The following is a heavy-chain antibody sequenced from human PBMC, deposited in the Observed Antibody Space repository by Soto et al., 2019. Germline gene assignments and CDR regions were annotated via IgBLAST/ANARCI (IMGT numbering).Heavy chain of an antibody. CDR3: AEYGARRGWLDT. CDR2: IKRDGSEK. V-gene: IGHV3-7*05. D-gene: IGHD1-26*01. J-gene: IGHJ5*02. Sequence: EVQLVESGGGLVQPGGSLRLSCAASGFTFSDYWMSWVRQPPGKGLEWVANIKRDGSEKYYVDSVKGRFTISRDNTKNSVYLQMNSLRAEDTAVYYCAEYGARRGWLDTWGQGTLVTVSS. CDR1: GFTFSDYW.